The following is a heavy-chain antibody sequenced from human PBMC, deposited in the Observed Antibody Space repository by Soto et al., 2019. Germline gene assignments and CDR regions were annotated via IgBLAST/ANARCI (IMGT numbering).Heavy chain of an antibody. D-gene: IGHD3-10*01. CDR3: GSTNYNHSLKSRVTISVDTSKNQFTVKLSSVTAADTAVYYCARAGIVVVPAAMPVEDYYYYGMDV. V-gene: IGHV1-46*01. CDR1: GYTFTSYY. J-gene: IGHJ6*02. Sequence: EASVKVSCKASGYTFTSYYMHWVRQAPGQGLEWMGIINPSGGSTSYAQKFQGRVTMTRDTSTSTVYMELSRLRSEDTAVYYSGSTNYNHSLKSRVTISVDTSKNQFTVKLSSVTAADTAVYYCARAGIVVVPAAMPVEDYYYYGMDVWGQGTTVTVSS. CDR2: INPSGGST.